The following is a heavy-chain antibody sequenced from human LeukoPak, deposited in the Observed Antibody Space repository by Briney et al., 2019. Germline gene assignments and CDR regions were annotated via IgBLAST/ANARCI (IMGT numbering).Heavy chain of an antibody. D-gene: IGHD3-10*01. Sequence: GRSLRLSCAASGFTFSSYGMHWVRQAPGKGLEWVAVISYDGSNNYYADSVKGRFTISRDNSKNTLYLQMNSLRAEDTAVYYCAKGSSVIRGVIPDLFDYWGQGTLVTVSS. CDR2: ISYDGSNN. V-gene: IGHV3-30*18. CDR1: GFTFSSYG. CDR3: AKGSSVIRGVIPDLFDY. J-gene: IGHJ4*02.